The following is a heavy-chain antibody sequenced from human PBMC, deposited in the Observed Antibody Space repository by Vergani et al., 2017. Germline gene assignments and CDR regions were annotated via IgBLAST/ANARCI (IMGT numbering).Heavy chain of an antibody. CDR3: ARDAERVYSGSFPGN. D-gene: IGHD1-26*01. V-gene: IGHV3-21*05. CDR1: GFTFSSYS. J-gene: IGHJ4*02. CDR2: IRSSGSTI. Sequence: VQLVESGGGLVKPGGSLRLSCAASGFTFSSYSMNWIRQAPGKGLEWVSYIRSSGSTIYYADSVKGRFTISRDNAKNSLYLQMNSLRAEDTAVYYCARDAERVYSGSFPGNWGQGTLVIVSS.